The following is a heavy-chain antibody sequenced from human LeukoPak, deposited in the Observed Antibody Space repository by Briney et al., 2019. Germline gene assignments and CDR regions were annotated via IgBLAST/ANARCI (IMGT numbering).Heavy chain of an antibody. CDR1: GGTFSSYA. Sequence: SSVKVSCKASGGTFSSYAISWVRQAPGQGLEWMGGIIPIFGTANYAQKFQSRVTITTDESTSTAYMELSSLRSEDTAVYYCARRGADYGDYWFDPWGQGTLVTVSS. V-gene: IGHV1-69*05. D-gene: IGHD4-17*01. CDR2: IIPIFGTA. CDR3: ARRGADYGDYWFDP. J-gene: IGHJ5*02.